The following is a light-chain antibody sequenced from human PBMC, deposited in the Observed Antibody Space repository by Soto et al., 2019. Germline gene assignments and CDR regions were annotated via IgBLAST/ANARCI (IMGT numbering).Light chain of an antibody. Sequence: DIQMTQSPSSVSASVGDRVTITCRASQGISDYLAWYQQIPGKVPKLLIYGASTLHSGVPSRFSGSGSGTEFTLTISSLQPEDVATYYCQKYNSAPWTFGLGTTEEIK. CDR1: QGISDY. CDR3: QKYNSAPWT. V-gene: IGKV1-27*01. CDR2: GAS. J-gene: IGKJ1*01.